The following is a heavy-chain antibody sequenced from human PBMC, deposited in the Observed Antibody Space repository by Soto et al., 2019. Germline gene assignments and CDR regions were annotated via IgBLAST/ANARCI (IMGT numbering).Heavy chain of an antibody. CDR1: GYTFTSYG. Sequence: ASVKVSCKGLGYTFTSYGISWVRQAPGQGLEWMGWIRPNDGHTNYAQKFQDRVTMTRDTSTTTVYMDLRSLGSDDTAVYYCAIIGSGDYSDFDYWGQGALVTVSS. D-gene: IGHD4-4*01. CDR2: IRPNDGHT. J-gene: IGHJ4*02. V-gene: IGHV1-18*01. CDR3: AIIGSGDYSDFDY.